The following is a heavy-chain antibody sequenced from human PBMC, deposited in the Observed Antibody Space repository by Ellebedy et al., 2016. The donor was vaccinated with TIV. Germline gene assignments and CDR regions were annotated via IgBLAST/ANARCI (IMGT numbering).Heavy chain of an antibody. CDR3: ARAGGRHSTGSGFY. V-gene: IGHV3-7*03. D-gene: IGHD2-2*01. J-gene: IGHJ4*02. CDR2: INDDGSEA. CDR1: GFTFSGYW. Sequence: PGGSLRLSCAASGFTFSGYWMSWVRQAPGKGLEWVSNINDDGSEAYYVDSVKGRFTISRDNAKNSLYLQMSNLRAEDTAVFYCARAGGRHSTGSGFYWGQGTRVTVST.